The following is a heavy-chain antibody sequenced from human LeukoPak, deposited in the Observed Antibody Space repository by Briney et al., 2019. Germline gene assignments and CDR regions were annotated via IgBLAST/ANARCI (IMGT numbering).Heavy chain of an antibody. CDR1: GFTVSSYS. CDR3: ARDRIAAVNWFDP. CDR2: ISSSSSYI. D-gene: IGHD6-13*01. Sequence: GGSLRLSCAASGFTVSSYSINWVRQAPGKGLEWVSSISSSSSYIYYADSVKGRFTISRDNAKNSLYLQMNSLRAEDTAVYYCARDRIAAVNWFDPWGQGTLVTVSS. V-gene: IGHV3-21*01. J-gene: IGHJ5*02.